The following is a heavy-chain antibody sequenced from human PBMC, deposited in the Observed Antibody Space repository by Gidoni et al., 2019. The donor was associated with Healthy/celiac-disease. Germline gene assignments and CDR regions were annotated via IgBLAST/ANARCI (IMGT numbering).Heavy chain of an antibody. CDR1: GFTFSSYG. V-gene: IGHV3-30*18. J-gene: IGHJ4*02. D-gene: IGHD3-10*01. Sequence: QVQLVESGGGVVQPGRSLRLSCAASGFTFSSYGIHWVRQAPGKGLEWVAVMSYDGSNKFYADSVKGRFTISRDNSKNTLYLQMNSLRTEDTAVYYCAKDRVPRFYYSTLNYWGQGTLVTVSS. CDR2: MSYDGSNK. CDR3: AKDRVPRFYYSTLNY.